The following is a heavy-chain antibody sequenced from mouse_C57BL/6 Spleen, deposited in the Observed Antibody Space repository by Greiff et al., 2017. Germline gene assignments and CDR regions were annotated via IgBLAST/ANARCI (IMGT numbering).Heavy chain of an antibody. Sequence: QVQLKQSDAELVKPGASVKISCKASGYTFTDHTIHWVKQRPEQGLEWIGNIYPRDGSTKYNEKFKGKATLTADKSSSTAYMQLNSLTSEDSAVYLCARAPGPYAMDYWGQGTSVTVSS. CDR1: GYTFTDHT. CDR2: IYPRDGST. J-gene: IGHJ4*01. D-gene: IGHD3-1*01. CDR3: ARAPGPYAMDY. V-gene: IGHV1-78*01.